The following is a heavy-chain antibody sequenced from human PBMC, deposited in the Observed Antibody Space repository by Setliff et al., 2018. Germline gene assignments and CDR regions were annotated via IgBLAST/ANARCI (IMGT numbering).Heavy chain of an antibody. CDR3: ARGIAVAGFDY. Sequence: SETLSLTCTVSGGSISSGSYWWSWIRQSAGKGLEWIGCVYTAGGTNYNPSLESRGTISVDTSESQFSLELTSVTAADTAVYYCARGIAVAGFDYWGQGTLVTVSS. D-gene: IGHD6-19*01. J-gene: IGHJ4*02. CDR1: GGSISSGSYW. V-gene: IGHV4-61*02. CDR2: VYTAGGT.